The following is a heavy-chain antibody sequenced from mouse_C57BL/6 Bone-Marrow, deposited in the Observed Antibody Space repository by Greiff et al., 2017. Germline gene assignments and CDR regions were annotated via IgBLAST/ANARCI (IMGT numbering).Heavy chain of an antibody. J-gene: IGHJ3*01. CDR2: ISNGGGST. V-gene: IGHV5-12*01. CDR1: GFTFSDYY. CDR3: ARLTWFAY. Sequence: EVKLQESGGGLVQPGASLKLSCAASGFTFSDYYMYWVRQTPEKRLEWVAYISNGGGSTYYPDTVKGRFTISRDNAKNTLYLQMSRLKSEDTAMYYCARLTWFAYWGQGTLVTVSA.